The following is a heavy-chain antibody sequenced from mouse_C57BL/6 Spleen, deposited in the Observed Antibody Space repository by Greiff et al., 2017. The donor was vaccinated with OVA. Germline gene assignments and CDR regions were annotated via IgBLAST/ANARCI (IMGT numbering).Heavy chain of an antibody. CDR1: GYTFTSYW. CDR2: IDPSDSYT. Sequence: QVQLQQPGAELVMPGASVKLSCKASGYTFTSYWMHWVKQRPGQGLEWIGEIDPSDSYTNYNQKFKGKSTLTVDKSSSTAYMQLSSLTSEDSAVYYCAISTMVPFAYWGKGTLVTVSA. D-gene: IGHD2-1*01. CDR3: AISTMVPFAY. J-gene: IGHJ3*01. V-gene: IGHV1-69*01.